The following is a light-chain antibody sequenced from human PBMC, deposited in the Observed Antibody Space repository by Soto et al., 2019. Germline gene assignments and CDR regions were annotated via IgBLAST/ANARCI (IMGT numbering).Light chain of an antibody. CDR3: QQCNNWPT. Sequence: EIVMTQSPATLSVSPGERATLSCRASQSVSSNLAWYQQKPGKAPRLLIYGASTRATGIPARFSGSGSGTEFTLTISSLQSEDFAVYYCQQCNNWPTFGQGTKVDIK. J-gene: IGKJ1*01. CDR1: QSVSSN. V-gene: IGKV3-15*01. CDR2: GAS.